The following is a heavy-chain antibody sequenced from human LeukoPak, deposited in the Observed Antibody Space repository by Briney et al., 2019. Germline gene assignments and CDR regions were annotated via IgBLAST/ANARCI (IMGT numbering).Heavy chain of an antibody. V-gene: IGHV6-1*01. CDR2: TYYRSKWYS. J-gene: IGHJ5*02. CDR1: GDSVSSNTDA. D-gene: IGHD1-1*01. Sequence: SQTLSLTCAISGDSVSSNTDAWNWSRQSPSRGLEWLVRTYYRSKWYSDYAESVKSRITIIADKFKNQFSLQMNPVTPEDSAVYYCARGPTGYNWNSRTNWFDPWGQGTLVTVSS. CDR3: ARGPTGYNWNSRTNWFDP.